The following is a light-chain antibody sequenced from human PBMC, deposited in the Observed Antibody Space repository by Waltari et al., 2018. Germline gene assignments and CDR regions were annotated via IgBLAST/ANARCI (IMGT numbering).Light chain of an antibody. V-gene: IGKV1-33*01. J-gene: IGKJ3*01. CDR2: DAS. Sequence: DIQLTQSPSSLSASVGDRVTITCLASQAITNYLNCYQQRPGKAPKLLIHDASKLETGVPSRFSGSQSGTVFTLSISNLQPEDVGTYFCQRYDNLPIFAFGPGTKVDI. CDR1: QAITNY. CDR3: QRYDNLPIFA.